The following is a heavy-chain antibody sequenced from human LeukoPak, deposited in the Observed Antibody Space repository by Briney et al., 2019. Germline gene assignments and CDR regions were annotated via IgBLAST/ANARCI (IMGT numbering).Heavy chain of an antibody. CDR1: GFTFISYG. CDR3: AKEYDDY. Sequence: GGSLRLSCAASGFTFISYGMHWVRQAPGKGLEWVAVISKDGSDKKYADSVKGRFIISRDNSRNTLYLQMNSLRAEDTAVYYCAKEYDDYWGQGTLVTVSS. D-gene: IGHD2-8*01. J-gene: IGHJ4*02. CDR2: ISKDGSDK. V-gene: IGHV3-30*18.